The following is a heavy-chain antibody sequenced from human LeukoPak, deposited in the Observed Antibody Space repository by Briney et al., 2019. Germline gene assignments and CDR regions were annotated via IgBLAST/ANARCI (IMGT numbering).Heavy chain of an antibody. V-gene: IGHV4-61*02. Sequence: KSSETLSLTCTVSGGSISSGSYYWSWIRQPAGKGLEWIGRISTSGSTNYNPSLKSRVTISVDTSKNQFSLKLSSVTAADTAVYYCARDDPYYYYHMDVWGEGTTVTVSS. CDR3: ARDDPYYYYHMDV. J-gene: IGHJ6*03. CDR1: GGSISSGSYY. CDR2: ISTSGST.